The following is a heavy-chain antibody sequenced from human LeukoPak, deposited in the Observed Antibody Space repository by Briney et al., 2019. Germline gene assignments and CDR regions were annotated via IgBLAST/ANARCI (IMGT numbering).Heavy chain of an antibody. CDR3: ARVVVSPYGDYEDY. CDR1: GGSISTSY. V-gene: IGHV4-59*01. Sequence: PSETLSLTCTVSGGSISTSYWNWIRQPPGKGLEWIGNIYYTGRTYYSPSLKSRVTISADTSKNQFSLKLSSVTAADTAVYYCARVVVSPYGDYEDYWGQGTLVTVSS. D-gene: IGHD4-17*01. CDR2: IYYTGRT. J-gene: IGHJ4*02.